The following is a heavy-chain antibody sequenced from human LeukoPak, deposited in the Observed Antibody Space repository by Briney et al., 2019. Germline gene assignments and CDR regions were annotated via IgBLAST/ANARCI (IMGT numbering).Heavy chain of an antibody. CDR1: GFTFSTYA. Sequence: GGSLRLSCAASGFTFSTYAMSWVRQAPGKGLQWVSAISGSGGSTYYADSVKGRFTISRDNSKNTLYLQMNSLRAEDTAVYYCAKDSPYAYYGSGSYWDYWGQGTLVTVSS. CDR3: AKDSPYAYYGSGSYWDY. V-gene: IGHV3-23*01. CDR2: ISGSGGST. J-gene: IGHJ4*02. D-gene: IGHD3-10*01.